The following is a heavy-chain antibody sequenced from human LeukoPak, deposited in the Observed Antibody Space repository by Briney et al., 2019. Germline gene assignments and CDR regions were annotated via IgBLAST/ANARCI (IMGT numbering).Heavy chain of an antibody. CDR3: AGSYSSSPDFDY. D-gene: IGHD6-6*01. CDR1: GGSISRYY. J-gene: IGHJ4*02. Sequence: SETLSLTCTVSGGSISRYYWSWIRQPPGKGLEWIGYIYFSGSTNYNPSLKSRVTISVDTSKNQFSLKLSSVTAADTAVYYCAGSYSSSPDFDYWGQGTLVTVSS. CDR2: IYFSGST. V-gene: IGHV4-59*08.